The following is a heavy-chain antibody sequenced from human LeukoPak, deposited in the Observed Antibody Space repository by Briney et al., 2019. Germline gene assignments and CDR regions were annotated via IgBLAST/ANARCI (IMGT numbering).Heavy chain of an antibody. CDR3: APIGGWGTYPLDH. CDR2: ISVDVGRP. CDR1: GFSFSTYT. Sequence: PGGSLRLSCATSGFSFSTYTMSWVRQAPGKGLEWISSISVDVGRPTNAEYVQGRFTISRDNSKNTLYLQMNSLRVDDTAVYYCAPIGGWGTYPLDHWGQGPLVTVSS. J-gene: IGHJ4*02. V-gene: IGHV3-23*01. D-gene: IGHD3-16*01.